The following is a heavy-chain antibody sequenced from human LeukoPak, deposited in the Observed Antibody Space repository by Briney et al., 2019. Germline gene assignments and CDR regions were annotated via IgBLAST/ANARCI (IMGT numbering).Heavy chain of an antibody. CDR2: ISYDGSNK. V-gene: IGHV3-30*18. CDR1: GFTFSRYG. D-gene: IGHD2/OR15-2a*01. Sequence: PGGSLRLSCAASGFTFSRYGIHWVRQAPGKGLEWVAVISYDGSNKYYADSVKGRYTISRDNSKNTLYLQMNSLRAEDTAVYYCVKSGDSNDYWGQGTLVTVSS. CDR3: VKSGDSNDY. J-gene: IGHJ4*02.